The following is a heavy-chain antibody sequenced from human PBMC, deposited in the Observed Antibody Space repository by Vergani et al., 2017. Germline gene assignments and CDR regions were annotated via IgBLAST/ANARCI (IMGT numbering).Heavy chain of an antibody. D-gene: IGHD5-12*01. V-gene: IGHV3-30*18. CDR1: GFTFSSYG. J-gene: IGHJ6*03. CDR2: ISYDGSNK. Sequence: VQLLESGGGLVQPGGSLRLSCAASGFTFSSYGMHWVRQAPGKGLEWVAVISYDGSNKYYADSVKGRFTISRDNSKNTLYLQMNSLRAEDTAVYYCAKGGEYSGYDPYYYMDVWGKGTTVTVSS. CDR3: AKGGEYSGYDPYYYMDV.